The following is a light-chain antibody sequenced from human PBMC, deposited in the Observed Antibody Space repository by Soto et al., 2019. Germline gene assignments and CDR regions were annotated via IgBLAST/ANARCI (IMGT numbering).Light chain of an antibody. J-gene: IGKJ1*01. CDR2: GVS. CDR3: HQYGYSPPWT. CDR1: QSISSRY. V-gene: IGKV3-20*01. Sequence: EIVLTQSPGTLSLSPGERATLSCRASQSISSRYLAWYQQKPGQAPRLLIYGVSGRATGIPDRFSGSGSGTDFTLTISRLEPEEFAVYYCHQYGYSPPWTFGQGTKVEIK.